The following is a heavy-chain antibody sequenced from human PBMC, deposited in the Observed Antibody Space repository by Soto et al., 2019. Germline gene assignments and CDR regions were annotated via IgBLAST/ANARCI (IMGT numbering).Heavy chain of an antibody. Sequence: GGSLRLSCAASGFTFSSYAMSWVRQAPGKGLEWVSAISGSGGSTYYADSVKGRFTISRDNSKNTLYLQMNSLRAEDTAVYYCAKALAPIVVPAAMLGFDYWAQGTLVTVSS. D-gene: IGHD2-2*01. J-gene: IGHJ4*02. V-gene: IGHV3-23*01. CDR3: AKALAPIVVPAAMLGFDY. CDR2: ISGSGGST. CDR1: GFTFSSYA.